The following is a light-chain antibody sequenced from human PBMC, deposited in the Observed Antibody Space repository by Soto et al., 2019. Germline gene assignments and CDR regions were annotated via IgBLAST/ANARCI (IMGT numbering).Light chain of an antibody. CDR3: GTWDSSLSAYV. Sequence: QSVLTQPPSVSAAPGQRVTISCSVSSSNIGNNYVSWYQQLPGTAPKLLIYDNYKRPSGIPDRFSGSKSGTSATLGITGLQTGDEADYYCGTWDSSLSAYVFGSGTKVTVL. CDR1: SSNIGNNY. J-gene: IGLJ1*01. V-gene: IGLV1-51*01. CDR2: DNY.